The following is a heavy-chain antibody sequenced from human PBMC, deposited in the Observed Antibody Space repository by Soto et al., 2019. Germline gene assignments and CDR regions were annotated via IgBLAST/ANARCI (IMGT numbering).Heavy chain of an antibody. CDR3: ARLPYGRDGSSTIFWFDP. CDR2: ISAYNGNT. V-gene: IGHV1-18*01. D-gene: IGHD1-26*01. J-gene: IGHJ5*02. CDR1: GYTFTSYG. Sequence: QVQLVQSGAEVKKPGASVKVSCKASGYTFTSYGISWVRQAPGQGLEWMGWISAYNGNTNYAQKLQGRVTMTTDTSTSTAYMELRSLRSDDTAVYYCARLPYGRDGSSTIFWFDPWGQGTLVTVS.